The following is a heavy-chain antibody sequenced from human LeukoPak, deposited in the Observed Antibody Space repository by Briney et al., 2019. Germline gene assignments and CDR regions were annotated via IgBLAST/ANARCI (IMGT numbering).Heavy chain of an antibody. D-gene: IGHD6-19*01. J-gene: IGHJ6*02. CDR3: ARLGAVAPFYYGMDV. CDR2: IYYSGST. Sequence: PSETLSLTCTVSGGSISSSSYYWGWIRQPPGKGLEWLGTIYYSGSTYYSPSLKSRVTISVDTSKNQFSLKLSSVTAADTAVYYCARLGAVAPFYYGMDVWGQGTTVTVSS. CDR1: GGSISSSSYY. V-gene: IGHV4-39*01.